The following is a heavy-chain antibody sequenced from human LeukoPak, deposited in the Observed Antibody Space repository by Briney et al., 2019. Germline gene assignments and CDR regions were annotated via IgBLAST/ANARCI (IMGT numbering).Heavy chain of an antibody. Sequence: SETLSLTCTVSGGSISSYYWSWIRQPPGKGLEWIGYIYYSGSTNYNPSLKSRVTISVDTSKNQFSLKLSSVAAADTAVYYCAPHVLRYFVDWGQGTLVTVSS. CDR1: GGSISSYY. D-gene: IGHD3-9*01. V-gene: IGHV4-59*12. CDR3: APHVLRYFVD. CDR2: IYYSGST. J-gene: IGHJ4*02.